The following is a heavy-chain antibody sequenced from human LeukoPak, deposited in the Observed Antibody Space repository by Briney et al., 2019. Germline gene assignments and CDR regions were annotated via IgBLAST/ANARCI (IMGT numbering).Heavy chain of an antibody. J-gene: IGHJ5*02. Sequence: ASVKVSCKASGCTFSSYAISWVRQAPGQGLEWMGGIIPIFGTANYAQKFQGRVTITTDESTSTAYTELSSLRSADTAVYYCARDGGGGPNWFAAWGQGTLVTASS. D-gene: IGHD4-23*01. CDR2: IIPIFGTA. CDR1: GCTFSSYA. CDR3: ARDGGGGPNWFAA. V-gene: IGHV1-69*05.